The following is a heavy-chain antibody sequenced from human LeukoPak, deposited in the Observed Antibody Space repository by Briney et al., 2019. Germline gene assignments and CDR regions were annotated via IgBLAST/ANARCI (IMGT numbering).Heavy chain of an antibody. V-gene: IGHV3-7*03. Sequence: GGSLRLSCAASGFSVSSSYMYWVRQAPGEGLEWVADIKQDGSEIHYVDSVKGRFTISRDNAKNSLYLQMNSLRVEDTAVYFCVRGESGIQEYSFDIWGQGTLVTVSS. CDR2: IKQDGSEI. CDR3: VRGESGIQEYSFDI. D-gene: IGHD6-6*01. J-gene: IGHJ3*02. CDR1: GFSVSSSY.